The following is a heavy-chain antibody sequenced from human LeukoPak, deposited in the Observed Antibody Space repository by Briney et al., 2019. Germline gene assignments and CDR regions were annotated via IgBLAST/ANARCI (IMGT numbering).Heavy chain of an antibody. CDR2: IRNKANSYAT. CDR3: TGQPNYGDYPN. V-gene: IGHV3-73*01. D-gene: IGHD4-17*01. Sequence: PGGSLRLSCAASGFTFSGSTMHWVRQASGKGLEWVGRIRNKANSYATAYAESVKGGSTISRDNSKNTVILKMKSLKTEDTDVYYCTGQPNYGDYPNWGQGALVTGSS. J-gene: IGHJ4*02. CDR1: GFTFSGST.